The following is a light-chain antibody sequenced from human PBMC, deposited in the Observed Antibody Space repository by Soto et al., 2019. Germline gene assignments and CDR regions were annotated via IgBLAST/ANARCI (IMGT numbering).Light chain of an antibody. CDR3: QQRRNWPRT. V-gene: IGKV3-11*01. CDR1: QTVYNY. Sequence: IVLTQSPATLPLSPGERATLSCRASQTVYNYLAWYQQRPGQAPRLLIYDASERATGIPARFSGSGSGTDFTLTISSLEPEDFAVYYCQQRRNWPRTFGLGTKVDIK. J-gene: IGKJ1*01. CDR2: DAS.